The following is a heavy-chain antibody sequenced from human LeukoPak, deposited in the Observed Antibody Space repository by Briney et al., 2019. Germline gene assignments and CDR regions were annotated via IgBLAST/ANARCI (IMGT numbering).Heavy chain of an antibody. CDR1: GGTFSSYA. Sequence: SVKVSCKASGGTFSSYAISWVRQAPGQGLEWMGGIIPIFGTANYAQKFQGRVTITADTSTSTAYMELRSLRSDDTAVYYCARAGYSSSWYFYYYYYMDVWGKGTTVTVSS. CDR3: ARAGYSSSWYFYYYYYMDV. D-gene: IGHD6-13*01. J-gene: IGHJ6*03. V-gene: IGHV1-69*06. CDR2: IIPIFGTA.